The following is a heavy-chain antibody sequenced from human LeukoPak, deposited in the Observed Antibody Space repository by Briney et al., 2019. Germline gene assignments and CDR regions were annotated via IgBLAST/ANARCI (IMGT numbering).Heavy chain of an antibody. CDR3: ARDPGYSYGTDAFDI. Sequence: ASVKVSCKASGYTFTGYYMHWVRQAPGQGLEWMGWINPNSGGTNYAQKFQGRVTMTRDTSISTAYMELSRLRSDDTAVYYCARDPGYSYGTDAFDIWGQGTMVTVSS. CDR2: INPNSGGT. CDR1: GYTFTGYY. D-gene: IGHD5-18*01. V-gene: IGHV1-2*02. J-gene: IGHJ3*02.